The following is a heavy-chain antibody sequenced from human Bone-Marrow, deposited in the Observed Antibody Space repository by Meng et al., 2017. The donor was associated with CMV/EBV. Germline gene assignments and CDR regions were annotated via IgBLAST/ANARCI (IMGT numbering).Heavy chain of an antibody. CDR1: GFTFSSYS. CDR2: IYSGGSST. Sequence: GGSLRLSCAASGFTFSSYSMNWVRQAPGKGLEWVSVIYSGGSSTYYADSVKGRFTISRDNSKNTLYLQMNSLRAEDTAVYYCAKAPLSTIFGVVITFDYWGQGTLVTVYS. J-gene: IGHJ4*02. CDR3: AKAPLSTIFGVVITFDY. D-gene: IGHD3-3*01. V-gene: IGHV3-23*03.